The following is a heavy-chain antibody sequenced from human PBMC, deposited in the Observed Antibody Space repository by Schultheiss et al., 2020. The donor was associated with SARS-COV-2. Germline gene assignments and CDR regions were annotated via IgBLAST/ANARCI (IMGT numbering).Heavy chain of an antibody. V-gene: IGHV4-39*07. J-gene: IGHJ6*02. CDR1: GGSISSGGYY. Sequence: SETLSLTCTVSGGSISSGGYYWGWIRQPPGKGLEWIGSIYYSGSTYYNPSLKSRVTISVDTSKNQFSLKLSSVTAADTAVYYCARALDLQMPLYYYYGMDVWGQGTTVTVSS. D-gene: IGHD2-2*01. CDR2: IYYSGST. CDR3: ARALDLQMPLYYYYGMDV.